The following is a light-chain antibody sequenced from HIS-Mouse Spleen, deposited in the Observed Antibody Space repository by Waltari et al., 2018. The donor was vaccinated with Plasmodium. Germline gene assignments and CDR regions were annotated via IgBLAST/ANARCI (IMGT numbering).Light chain of an antibody. CDR1: SSDVASYNL. CDR2: EGS. Sequence: QSALTQPDSVSGSPGQSLTISCTGTSSDVASYNLVPWYQKHPGKAPKLMIYEGSKRPSGVSNRFSGSKSGNTASLTISGLQAEDEADYYCCSYAGSRMVFGGGTKLTVL. J-gene: IGLJ2*01. V-gene: IGLV2-23*01. CDR3: CSYAGSRMV.